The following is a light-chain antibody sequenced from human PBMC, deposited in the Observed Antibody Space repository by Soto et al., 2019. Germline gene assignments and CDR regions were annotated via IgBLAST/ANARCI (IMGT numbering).Light chain of an antibody. CDR2: AAS. V-gene: IGKV1-17*01. Sequence: IQLTQSPSSLYASVGDRVTITCRASQAIRTALGWYQQKPGKVPKLLIYAASILQSGVPSRFSGSGYGTEFILTISSLQPDDFATYYCQQFSLYWAFVQGTKVDIK. CDR3: QQFSLYWA. J-gene: IGKJ1*01. CDR1: QAIRTA.